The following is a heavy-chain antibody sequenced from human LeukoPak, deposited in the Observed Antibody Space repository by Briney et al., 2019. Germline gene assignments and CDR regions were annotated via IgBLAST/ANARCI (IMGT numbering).Heavy chain of an antibody. Sequence: GESLKISCKGSGYSFSNFWIGWVRQMSGEGLEWMGIIYPEDSDTRVSPSFQGQVTISADKSISTSYIQWSSLQASDTAMYYCARLNKATKAGYNWGFDNWGQGTLVTVSS. CDR3: ARLNKATKAGYNWGFDN. J-gene: IGHJ4*02. CDR2: IYPEDSDT. D-gene: IGHD5-24*01. CDR1: GYSFSNFW. V-gene: IGHV5-51*01.